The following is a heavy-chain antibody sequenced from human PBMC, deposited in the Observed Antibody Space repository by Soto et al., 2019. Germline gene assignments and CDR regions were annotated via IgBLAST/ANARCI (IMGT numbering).Heavy chain of an antibody. CDR2: IKQDGSEK. CDR3: ARDTPYSSYYYYGMDV. Sequence: GGSLRLSCAASGFTFSSYWMSWVRQAPGKGLEWVANIKQDGSEKYYVDSVKGRFTISRDNAKNSLYLQMNSLRAEDTAVYYCARDTPYSSYYYYGMDVWGQGTTVTVSS. V-gene: IGHV3-7*01. CDR1: GFTFSSYW. D-gene: IGHD6-13*01. J-gene: IGHJ6*02.